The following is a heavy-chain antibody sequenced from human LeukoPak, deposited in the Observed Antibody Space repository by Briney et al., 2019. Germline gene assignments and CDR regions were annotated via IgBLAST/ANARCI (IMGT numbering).Heavy chain of an antibody. D-gene: IGHD6-19*01. J-gene: IGHJ4*02. CDR2: IYSGGST. Sequence: PGGSLRLSCGASGFTVSSNYMSWVRQAPGKGLEWVSVIYSGGSTYYADSVKGRFTISRDNSKNTLYLQMNSLRAEDTAVYYCARGPLAVAGNDYWGQGTLVTVSS. CDR3: ARGPLAVAGNDY. CDR1: GFTVSSNY. V-gene: IGHV3-66*01.